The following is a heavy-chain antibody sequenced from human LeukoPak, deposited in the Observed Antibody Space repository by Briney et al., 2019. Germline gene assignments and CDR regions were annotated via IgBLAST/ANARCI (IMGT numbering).Heavy chain of an antibody. V-gene: IGHV1-2*02. CDR1: GYTFTGYY. D-gene: IGHD6-13*01. J-gene: IGHJ6*03. CDR2: INPNSGGT. CDR3: AREIIAAAGYYYYYMDV. Sequence: ASVKVSCKASGYTFTGYYMHWVRQAPGQGLEWMGWINPNSGGTNYAQKFQGRVTMTRDTSISTAYMELSRLRSDDTAVHYCAREIIAAAGYYYYYMDVWGKGTTVTVSS.